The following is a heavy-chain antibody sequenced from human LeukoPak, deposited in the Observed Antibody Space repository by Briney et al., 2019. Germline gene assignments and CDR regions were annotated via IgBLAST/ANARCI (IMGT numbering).Heavy chain of an antibody. CDR2: ISSNGGST. D-gene: IGHD3-3*01. Sequence: GGSLRLSCAASGFTFSSYAMHWVRQAPGKGLECVSAISSNGGSTYYANSVKGRFTISRDNSKNTLYLQMGSLRAEDMAVYYCARGYDFWSGYPTFDPWGQGTLVTVSS. J-gene: IGHJ5*02. CDR1: GFTFSSYA. CDR3: ARGYDFWSGYPTFDP. V-gene: IGHV3-64*01.